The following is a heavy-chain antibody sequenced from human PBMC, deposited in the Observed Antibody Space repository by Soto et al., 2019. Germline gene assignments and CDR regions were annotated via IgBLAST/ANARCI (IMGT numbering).Heavy chain of an antibody. Sequence: SETLSLTCTVSGGSGSSGSYYWSWIRQPPGKGLERIGYIYYSGSTNYNPSLKSRVTISVDTSKNQFSLKLSSVTAADTAVYYCARAFVVVVASAFGPCGQATLVTVSS. D-gene: IGHD2-15*01. CDR2: IYYSGST. CDR3: ARAFVVVVASAFGP. V-gene: IGHV4-61*01. J-gene: IGHJ5*02. CDR1: GGSGSSGSYY.